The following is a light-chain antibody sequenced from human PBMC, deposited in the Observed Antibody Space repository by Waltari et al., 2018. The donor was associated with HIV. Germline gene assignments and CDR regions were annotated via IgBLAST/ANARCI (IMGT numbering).Light chain of an antibody. Sequence: QSVLTQPPSVSGTPGQRVTISCSGSSANIGSKTLNCYQQLPGTAPKLLIYNNKQRPSGVPDRFSGSKSGTSASLAISGLQSEDEADYYCAAWDGSVNYSPVVFGGGTKLTVL. CDR2: NNK. J-gene: IGLJ2*01. CDR1: SANIGSKT. V-gene: IGLV1-44*01. CDR3: AAWDGSVNYSPVV.